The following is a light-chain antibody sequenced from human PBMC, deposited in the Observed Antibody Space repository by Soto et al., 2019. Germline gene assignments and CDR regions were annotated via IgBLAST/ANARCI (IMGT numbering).Light chain of an antibody. CDR1: QGVGRY. J-gene: IGKJ5*01. Sequence: DIQLTQSPSFLSASVGDRVTITCRASQGVGRYLAWYQQKAGKAPKLLIYDGSTLQSGVPSRFSGSGSGTEFTLTINSLQPEDFANYYCQKLDSYPLSFGQGTRLDMK. CDR3: QKLDSYPLS. CDR2: DGS. V-gene: IGKV1-9*01.